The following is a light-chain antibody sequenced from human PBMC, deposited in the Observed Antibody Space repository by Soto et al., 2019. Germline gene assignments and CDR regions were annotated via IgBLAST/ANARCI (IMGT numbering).Light chain of an antibody. CDR3: SSYTSSNTLV. Sequence: QSVLTQPASVSGSPGQSITISCSGTSADVGGYIYVSWYLQYPGKAPKLMIYEVSNRPSGVSNRFSGSKSGNTASLTISGLRAEDEADYYCSSYTSSNTLVFGSGTKVTLL. V-gene: IGLV2-14*01. J-gene: IGLJ1*01. CDR1: SADVGGYIY. CDR2: EVS.